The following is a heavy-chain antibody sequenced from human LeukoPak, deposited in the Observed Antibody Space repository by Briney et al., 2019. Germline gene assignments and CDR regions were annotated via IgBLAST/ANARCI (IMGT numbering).Heavy chain of an antibody. D-gene: IGHD3-10*01. CDR3: ARARITMVRGPFDL. CDR1: GGSFSGYY. CDR2: INHSGST. V-gene: IGHV4-34*01. Sequence: PSETLSLTCAVYGGSFSGYYWSWIRQPPGKGLEWIGEINHSGSTNYNPSLKSRVTISVDTSKSQFSLKLSSVTAADTAVYYCARARITMVRGPFDLWGRGTLVTVSS. J-gene: IGHJ2*01.